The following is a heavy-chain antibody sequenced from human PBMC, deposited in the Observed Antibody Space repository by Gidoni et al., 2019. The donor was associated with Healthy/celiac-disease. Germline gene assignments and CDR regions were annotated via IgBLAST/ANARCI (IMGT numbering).Heavy chain of an antibody. D-gene: IGHD3-22*01. CDR1: GGSFSGYS. CDR2: IIHSGST. J-gene: IGHJ4*02. Sequence: QVQLQQWGAGLLNPSETLSLTCAVYGGSFSGYSWSWIRQPPGKGLEWLGEIIHSGSTNYNPSLKRRVTISVDTTKNKFSQKLSYGTAADTAVYYCARGRFLYYYDSSGDEDYWGQGTLVTVSS. CDR3: ARGRFLYYYDSSGDEDY. V-gene: IGHV4-34*01.